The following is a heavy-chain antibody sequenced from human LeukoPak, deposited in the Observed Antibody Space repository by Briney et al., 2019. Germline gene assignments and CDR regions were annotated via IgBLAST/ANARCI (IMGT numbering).Heavy chain of an antibody. Sequence: PSETLSLTCAVYGGSFSGYYWSWIRQPPGKGLEWIGEINHSGSTNYNPSLKSRVTISVDTSKNQFSLKLSSVTAADTAVYYCARGRNRQYCSSTSCRGTTAAFDMWVQATMVTVSS. J-gene: IGHJ3*02. CDR3: ARGRNRQYCSSTSCRGTTAAFDM. D-gene: IGHD2-2*01. V-gene: IGHV4-34*01. CDR2: INHSGST. CDR1: GGSFSGYY.